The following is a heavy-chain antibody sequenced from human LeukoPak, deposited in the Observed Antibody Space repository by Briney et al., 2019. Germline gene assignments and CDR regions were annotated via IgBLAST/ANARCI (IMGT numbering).Heavy chain of an antibody. CDR3: ARDGSGRYDY. D-gene: IGHD6-19*01. CDR1: GFTFSSYE. CDR2: ISSSGSTI. J-gene: IGHJ4*02. V-gene: IGHV3-48*03. Sequence: GGSLRLSCAASGFTFSSYEMNWVRQAPGEGLEWVSYISSSGSTIYSADSVKGRFTISRDNAKNSLYLQMNSLRAEDTAVYYCARDGSGRYDYWGQGILVTVSS.